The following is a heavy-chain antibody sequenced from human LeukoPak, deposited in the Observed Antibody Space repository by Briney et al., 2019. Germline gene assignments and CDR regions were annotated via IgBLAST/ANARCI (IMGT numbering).Heavy chain of an antibody. V-gene: IGHV3-48*03. CDR1: GFTFSSYE. CDR3: ARDLGGYYDSSSPPERDY. J-gene: IGHJ4*02. CDR2: ISSSGSTI. D-gene: IGHD3-22*01. Sequence: PGGSLRLSCAASGFTFSSYEMNWVRQAPGKGLEGVSYISSSGSTIYYADSVKGRFTIFRDNAKNSLYLQMNSLRAEDTAVYYCARDLGGYYDSSSPPERDYWGQGTLVTVSS.